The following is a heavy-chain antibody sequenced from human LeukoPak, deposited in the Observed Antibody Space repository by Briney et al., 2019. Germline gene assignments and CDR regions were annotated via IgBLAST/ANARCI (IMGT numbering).Heavy chain of an antibody. CDR1: GYTFTSYD. Sequence: GALVKVSCKASGYTFTSYDINWVRQATGQGLEWMGWMNPNSGNTGYAQKFQGRVTITRNTSISTAYMELSSLRSEDTAVYYCARGRGGWYQLLSKGDNWFDPWGQGTLVTVSS. CDR3: ARGRGGWYQLLSKGDNWFDP. D-gene: IGHD2-2*01. J-gene: IGHJ5*02. V-gene: IGHV1-8*03. CDR2: MNPNSGNT.